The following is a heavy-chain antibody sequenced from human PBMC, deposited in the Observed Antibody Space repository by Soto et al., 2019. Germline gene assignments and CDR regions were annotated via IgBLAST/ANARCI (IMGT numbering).Heavy chain of an antibody. CDR1: GFDLRTNR. V-gene: IGHV3-74*01. CDR3: ARGGLDRFEY. Sequence: GCLRLYGAASGFDLRTNRMHWVRQAPGQGLVWVSRLNHEGTYKSYADSVKGRFTISRDNVKSELYLQMNNLRTEDTPVYYCARGGLDRFEYSGPGTQVLVYS. D-gene: IGHD1-1*01. CDR2: LNHEGTYK. J-gene: IGHJ4*02.